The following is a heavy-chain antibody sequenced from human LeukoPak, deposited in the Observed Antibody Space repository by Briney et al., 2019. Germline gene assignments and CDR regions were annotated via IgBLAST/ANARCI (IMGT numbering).Heavy chain of an antibody. Sequence: SKTLSLTCTVSGGSISSYYWSWIRQPPGKGLEWIGYIYYSGSTNYNPSLKSRVTISVDTSKNQFSLKLSSVTAADTAVYYCARSGNYYGSGSYYNYYYGMDVWGKGTTVTVSS. CDR3: ARSGNYYGSGSYYNYYYGMDV. CDR1: GGSISSYY. J-gene: IGHJ6*04. CDR2: IYYSGST. V-gene: IGHV4-59*01. D-gene: IGHD3-10*01.